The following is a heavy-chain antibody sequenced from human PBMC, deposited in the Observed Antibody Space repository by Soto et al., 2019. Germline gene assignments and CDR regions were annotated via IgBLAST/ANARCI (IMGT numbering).Heavy chain of an antibody. D-gene: IGHD1-26*01. CDR3: ARDQSGSYYRYFDY. CDR2: IIPIFGTA. V-gene: IGHV1-69*13. CDR1: GGTFSSYS. J-gene: IGHJ4*02. Sequence: ASVKVSCKASGGTFSSYSISWVRQAPGQGLEWMGGIIPIFGTANYAQKFQGRVTITADESTSTAYMELSSLRSEDTAVYYCARDQSGSYYRYFDYWGQGTLVTVSS.